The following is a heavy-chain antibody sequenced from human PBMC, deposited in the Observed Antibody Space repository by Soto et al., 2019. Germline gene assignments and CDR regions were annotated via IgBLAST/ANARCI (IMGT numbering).Heavy chain of an antibody. CDR3: TRDWDY. CDR2: VKQDGSET. V-gene: IGHV3-7*01. CDR1: GFIFRNYW. J-gene: IGHJ4*02. Sequence: ELQLVESGRGLVQPGGSLRLSCAVSGFIFRNYWMAWARQAPGKGLQWVAVVKQDGSETYYVDSVRGRFTISRDNAKNSLYLQMNSLRADDTAVYYCTRDWDYWGQGTLVTVSS.